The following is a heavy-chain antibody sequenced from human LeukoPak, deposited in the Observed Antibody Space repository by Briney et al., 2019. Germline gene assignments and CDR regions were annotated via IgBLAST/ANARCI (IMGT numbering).Heavy chain of an antibody. CDR1: GFTFSSYW. J-gene: IGHJ4*02. D-gene: IGHD5-18*01. Sequence: GGSLRLSCAASGFTFSSYWMHWVRQAPGKGLVWVSRINSDGSSTNYADSVKGRFTISRDNAKNTLYLQMNSLTAEDTAVYYCARVRGYYSAYYFDYWGQGTLVTVSS. V-gene: IGHV3-74*01. CDR3: ARVRGYYSAYYFDY. CDR2: INSDGSST.